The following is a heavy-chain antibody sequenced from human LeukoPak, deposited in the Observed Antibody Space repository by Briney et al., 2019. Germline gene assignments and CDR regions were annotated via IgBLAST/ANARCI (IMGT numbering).Heavy chain of an antibody. Sequence: QPSETLCLTCAVSGGSISSGGYSWSWIRQPPGKGLEWIGYIYHSGSTYYNPSLKSRVTISVDRSKNQFSLKLSSVTAADTAVYYCARGRDYGDYYYYYGLDVWGQGTTVTVSS. V-gene: IGHV4-30-2*01. CDR1: GGSISSGGYS. J-gene: IGHJ6*02. CDR3: ARGRDYGDYYYYYGLDV. D-gene: IGHD4-17*01. CDR2: IYHSGST.